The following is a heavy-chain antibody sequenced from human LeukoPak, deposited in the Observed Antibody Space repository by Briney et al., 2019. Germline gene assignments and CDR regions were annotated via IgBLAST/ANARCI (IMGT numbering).Heavy chain of an antibody. Sequence: NPSETLSLTCAVYGGSFSGYYWSWIRQPPGKGLEWTGEINHSGSTNYNPSLKSRVTISVDTSKNQFSLKLSSVTAADTAVYYCARGYAPDYWGQGTLVTVSS. CDR3: ARGYAPDY. D-gene: IGHD3-16*01. CDR2: INHSGST. CDR1: GGSFSGYY. V-gene: IGHV4-34*01. J-gene: IGHJ4*02.